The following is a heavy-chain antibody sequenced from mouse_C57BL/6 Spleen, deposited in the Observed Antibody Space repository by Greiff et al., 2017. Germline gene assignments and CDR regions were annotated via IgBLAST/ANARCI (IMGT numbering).Heavy chain of an antibody. J-gene: IGHJ1*03. CDR1: GFTFSSYA. CDR2: ISSGGDYI. V-gene: IGHV5-9-1*02. Sequence: EVQLQESGEGLVKPGGSLKLSCAASGFTFSSYAMSWVRQTPEKRLEWVAYISSGGDYIYYADTVKGRFTISRDNARNTLYLQMSSLKSEDTAMYYCTRDRLPYWYFDVWGTGTTVTVSS. D-gene: IGHD5-5*01. CDR3: TRDRLPYWYFDV.